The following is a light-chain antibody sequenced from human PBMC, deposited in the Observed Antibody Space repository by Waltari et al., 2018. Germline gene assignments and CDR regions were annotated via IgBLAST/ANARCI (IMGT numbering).Light chain of an antibody. J-gene: IGLJ3*02. CDR1: SDFNVGDFI. Sequence: QPVLTQPPSSSASPGESARLTCTLPSDFNVGDFIIYWYQQRPGSPPRFPLYYNPDSAKAQGSGVPSRFSGSKDASANAGILLISGLQSEDEADYYCMFWPSNVWVFGGGTKLTVL. CDR2: YNPDSAK. CDR3: MFWPSNVWV. V-gene: IGLV5-37*01.